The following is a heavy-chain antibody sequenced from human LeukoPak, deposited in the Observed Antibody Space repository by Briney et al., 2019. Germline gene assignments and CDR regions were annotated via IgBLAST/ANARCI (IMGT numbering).Heavy chain of an antibody. V-gene: IGHV3-74*01. CDR2: INTDGSST. Sequence: PGGSLRLSCAASGVTFSSYWMHWVRQAPGKGLVWVSRINTDGSSTSYADSVKGRFTISRDNAKNTLYLQMNSLRAEDTAVYYCARANHDFWSGYYSWGQGTLVTVSS. J-gene: IGHJ4*02. D-gene: IGHD3-3*01. CDR3: ARANHDFWSGYYS. CDR1: GVTFSSYW.